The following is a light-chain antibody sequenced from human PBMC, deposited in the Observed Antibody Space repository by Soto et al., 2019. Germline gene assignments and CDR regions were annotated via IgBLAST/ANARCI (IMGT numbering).Light chain of an antibody. J-gene: IGKJ1*01. CDR2: GAS. Sequence: EIVLTQSPVTLSLSPGERATLSCRASQSVSSSYLAWYQQKPGQAPRLLIYGASSRATGIPDRFSGSGSGTDFTLTISSLQPDDFATYYCQQYNSYSRTFGQGTKVDIK. CDR1: QSVSSSY. CDR3: QQYNSYSRT. V-gene: IGKV3-20*01.